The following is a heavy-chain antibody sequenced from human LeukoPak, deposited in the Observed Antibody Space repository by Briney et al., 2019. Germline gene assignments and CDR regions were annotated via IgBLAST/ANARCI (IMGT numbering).Heavy chain of an antibody. D-gene: IGHD6-19*01. V-gene: IGHV4-59*01. Sequence: SETLSLTCTVSGGSISSYYWNWIRQPPGKGLEWIGYIYYSGITNDNPSLTSRVTISVDTSKNQFSLKLSSVTAADTAVYYCARGGWYPESFQHWGQGALVTVSS. CDR3: ARGGWYPESFQH. CDR2: IYYSGIT. CDR1: GGSISSYY. J-gene: IGHJ1*01.